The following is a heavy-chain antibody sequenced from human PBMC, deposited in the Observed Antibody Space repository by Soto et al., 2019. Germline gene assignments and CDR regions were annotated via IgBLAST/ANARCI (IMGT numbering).Heavy chain of an antibody. J-gene: IGHJ6*03. D-gene: IGHD2-15*01. V-gene: IGHV4-39*01. CDR3: ARGRVVVAATLDNYYYYYMDV. Sequence: PSETLSLTCTVSGGSISSSSYYWGWIRQPPGKGLEWIGSIYYSGSTYYNPSLKSRVTISVDTSKNQFSLKLSSVTAADTAVYYCARGRVVVAATLDNYYYYYMDVWGKGTTVTVSS. CDR1: GGSISSSSYY. CDR2: IYYSGST.